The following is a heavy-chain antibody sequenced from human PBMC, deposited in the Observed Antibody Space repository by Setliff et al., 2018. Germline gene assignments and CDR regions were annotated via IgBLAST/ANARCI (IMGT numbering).Heavy chain of an antibody. J-gene: IGHJ5*02. CDR2: ISSSYTI. Sequence: GGSLRLSCAASGFTFSDYSMNWVRQAPGKGLEWVSYISSSYTIYYADSVKGRFTISRDNAKNSLYLQMNSLRAEDTAVYYCARDPSYYGSGSYYNRYNWFDPWGQGTLVT. CDR3: ARDPSYYGSGSYYNRYNWFDP. D-gene: IGHD3-10*01. CDR1: GFTFSDYS. V-gene: IGHV3-21*05.